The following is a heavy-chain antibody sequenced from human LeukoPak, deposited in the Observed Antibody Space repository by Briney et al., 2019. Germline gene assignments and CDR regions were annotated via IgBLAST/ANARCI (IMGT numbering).Heavy chain of an antibody. CDR2: ISGSGGST. CDR1: GFTFSSYA. J-gene: IGHJ4*02. V-gene: IGHV3-23*01. D-gene: IGHD6-13*01. Sequence: PGGSLRLSCAASGFTFSSYAMSWVRQAPGKGLEWVSAISGSGGSTYYADSVKGRFTISRDNSKNTLYLQMNSLRAEDTAVYYCAKVESRSIAAAGRYWGQGTLVTVSS. CDR3: AKVESRSIAAAGRY.